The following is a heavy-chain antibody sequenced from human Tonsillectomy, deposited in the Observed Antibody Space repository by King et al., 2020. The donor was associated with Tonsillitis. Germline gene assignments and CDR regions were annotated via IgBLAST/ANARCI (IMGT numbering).Heavy chain of an antibody. J-gene: IGHJ3*02. CDR2: IYPDDSEV. CDR1: GYSFTTHW. Sequence: QLVQSGAELKKPGESLRISCKVSGYSFTTHWIGWVRQVPGKGLEWMGIIYPDDSEVRYSPSFEGQVTISADKSVTTAYLQWSSLKASDSGLYYCAKHSRARWNEDAFDIWGQGTMVTVSS. CDR3: AKHSRARWNEDAFDI. D-gene: IGHD1-1*01. V-gene: IGHV5-51*01.